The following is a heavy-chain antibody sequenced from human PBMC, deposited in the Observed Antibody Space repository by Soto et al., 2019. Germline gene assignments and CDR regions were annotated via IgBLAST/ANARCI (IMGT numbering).Heavy chain of an antibody. J-gene: IGHJ6*02. CDR2: IWFDGIKE. V-gene: IGHV3-33*01. CDR3: TRATFDI. Sequence: GGSLRLSCAATGFDFTTYAMHWVRQTPDKGLEWVAIIWFDGIKEFYAESVRGRFTISIDTSKNTVFLQMNNVRAEDTALYYWTRATFDIWGQGATVTVSS. CDR1: GFDFTTYA.